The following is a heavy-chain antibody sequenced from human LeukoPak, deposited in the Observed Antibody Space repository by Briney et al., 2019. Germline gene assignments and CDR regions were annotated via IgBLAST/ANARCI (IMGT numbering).Heavy chain of an antibody. CDR1: GYTFTSYY. D-gene: IGHD6-19*01. J-gene: IGHJ6*02. CDR3: ARDPSIAVAGTKWWFGGMDV. CDR2: INPSGGST. Sequence: ASVKVSCKASGYTFTSYYMHWVRQDPGQGLEWMGLINPSGGSTSYAQKFQGRVTMTRDTSTSTVYMELSSLRSEDTAVYYCARDPSIAVAGTKWWFGGMDVWGQGTTVTVSS. V-gene: IGHV1-46*01.